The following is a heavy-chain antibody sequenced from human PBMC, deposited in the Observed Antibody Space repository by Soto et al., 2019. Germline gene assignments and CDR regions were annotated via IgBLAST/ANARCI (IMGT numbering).Heavy chain of an antibody. J-gene: IGHJ4*02. D-gene: IGHD6-13*01. CDR1: GGTFSSYA. Sequence: SVKVSCKASGGTFSSYAISWVRQAPGQGLEWMGGIIPIFGTANYAQKFQGRVTITADESTSTAYMELSRLRSEDTAVYYCARGKIIAARDLDYWGQGTLVTVSS. CDR2: IIPIFGTA. V-gene: IGHV1-69*13. CDR3: ARGKIIAARDLDY.